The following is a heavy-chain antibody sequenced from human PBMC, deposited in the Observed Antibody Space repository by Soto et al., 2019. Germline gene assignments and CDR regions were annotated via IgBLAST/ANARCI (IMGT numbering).Heavy chain of an antibody. CDR2: IYYSGST. CDR1: GGSISSGDYY. D-gene: IGHD5-18*01. Sequence: SETLSLTCTVSGGSISSGDYYWSWIRQPPGKGLEWIGYIYYSGSTYYNPSLKSRVTISVDTSKNQFSLKLSSVTAADTAVYYCAKTRGNVDTKNHYSDYWGQGTLVTVSS. CDR3: AKTRGNVDTKNHYSDY. J-gene: IGHJ4*02. V-gene: IGHV4-30-4*01.